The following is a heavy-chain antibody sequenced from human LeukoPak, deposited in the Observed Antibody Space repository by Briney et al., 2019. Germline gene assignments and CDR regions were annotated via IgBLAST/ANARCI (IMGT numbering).Heavy chain of an antibody. CDR2: IWPDGSTK. CDR1: GFPFSSYG. Sequence: GGSLRLSCTASGFPFSSYGMHWVRQAPGKGLVWVTVIWPDGSTKYYADSVKGRFTVSRDNSMNTLYLQMNSLRAEDTAVYYCARGRFNYDNSGYSSFYHWGQGALVTVSS. CDR3: ARGRFNYDNSGYSSFYH. V-gene: IGHV3-33*01. J-gene: IGHJ4*02. D-gene: IGHD3-22*01.